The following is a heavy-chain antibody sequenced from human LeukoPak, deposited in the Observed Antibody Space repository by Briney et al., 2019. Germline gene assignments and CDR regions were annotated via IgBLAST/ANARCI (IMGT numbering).Heavy chain of an antibody. CDR2: ISAYNGNT. CDR1: GYTFTSYG. D-gene: IGHD4-17*01. J-gene: IGHJ6*02. V-gene: IGHV1-18*01. CDR3: ARDETVTTGLRIYYYGMDV. Sequence: GASVKVSCKASGYTFTSYGISWVRQAPGQGLEWMGWISAYNGNTNYAQKLQGRVTMTTDTSTSTAYMELRSLRSDDTAVYYCARDETVTTGLRIYYYGMDVWGQGTTVTVSS.